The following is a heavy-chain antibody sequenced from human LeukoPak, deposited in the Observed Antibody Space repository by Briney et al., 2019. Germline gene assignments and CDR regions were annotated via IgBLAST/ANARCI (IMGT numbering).Heavy chain of an antibody. Sequence: SETLSLTCTISGGSIDSYYWSWIRQPPGKGLEWIGYIYYSGSTNYNPSLRSRVTISLDTSKNQFSLKVSSVTAADTAVYYCAREYGDFDYWGQGTLVTVSS. CDR1: GGSIDSYY. J-gene: IGHJ4*02. V-gene: IGHV4-59*01. CDR2: IYYSGST. CDR3: AREYGDFDY. D-gene: IGHD4-17*01.